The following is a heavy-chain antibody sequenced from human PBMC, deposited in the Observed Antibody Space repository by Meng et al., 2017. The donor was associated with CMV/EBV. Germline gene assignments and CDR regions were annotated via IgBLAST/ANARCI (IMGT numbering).Heavy chain of an antibody. CDR1: GFTFSSYA. CDR3: AKVAVPHSSSFYNWFDP. J-gene: IGHJ5*02. V-gene: IGHV3-23*01. Sequence: GGSLRLSCAASGFTFSSYAMSWVRQAPGKRLEWVSAISGSGGSTYYADSVKGRFTISRDNSKNTLYLQMNSLRAEDTAVYYCAKVAVPHSSSFYNWFDPWGQGTLVTVSS. CDR2: ISGSGGST. D-gene: IGHD6-13*01.